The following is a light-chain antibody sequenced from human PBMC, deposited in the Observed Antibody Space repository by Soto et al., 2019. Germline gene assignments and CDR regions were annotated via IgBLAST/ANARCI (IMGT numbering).Light chain of an antibody. CDR2: GAS. J-gene: IGKJ3*01. CDR3: QQLFMYPPT. V-gene: IGKV1-9*01. CDR1: QGIINY. Sequence: IQLTQSPSSLSASMVDRATITCRASQGIINYLAWYQQKPGKAPKLLIYGASTLQGGVPSRFSGSGSGTDFTLTVSSPQPEDLATYYCQQLFMYPPTFGPGTKVDIK.